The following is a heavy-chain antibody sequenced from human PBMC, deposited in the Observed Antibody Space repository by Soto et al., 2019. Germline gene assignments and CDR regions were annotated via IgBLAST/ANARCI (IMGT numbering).Heavy chain of an antibody. Sequence: GASVKVSCKASGYTFTGYYMHWVRQAPGQGLEWMGWINPNSGGTNYAQKFQGRVTMTRDTSISTAYMELSRLRSDDTAVYYCARNPNLIAAAGTSFDYWGQGTLVTVS. CDR1: GYTFTGYY. CDR3: ARNPNLIAAAGTSFDY. D-gene: IGHD6-13*01. V-gene: IGHV1-2*02. J-gene: IGHJ4*02. CDR2: INPNSGGT.